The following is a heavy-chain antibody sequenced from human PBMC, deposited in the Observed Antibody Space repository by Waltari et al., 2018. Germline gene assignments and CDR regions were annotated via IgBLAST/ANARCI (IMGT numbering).Heavy chain of an antibody. V-gene: IGHV1-2*06. CDR3: ARGGGGYCSSTSCLDAFDI. CDR1: GYTLTGYY. J-gene: IGHJ3*02. Sequence: QVQLVQSGAEVKKPGASVKVSCKASGYTLTGYYMHWVRQAPGQGLEWMGRINPNSGGTNYAQKFQGRVTMTRDTSISTAYMELSRLRSDDTAVYYCARGGGGYCSSTSCLDAFDIWGQGTMVTVSS. D-gene: IGHD2-2*03. CDR2: INPNSGGT.